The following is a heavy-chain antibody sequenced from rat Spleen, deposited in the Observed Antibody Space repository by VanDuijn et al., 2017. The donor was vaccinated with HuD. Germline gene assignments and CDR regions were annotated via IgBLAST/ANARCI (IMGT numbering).Heavy chain of an antibody. CDR2: ISYDDTST. J-gene: IGHJ2*01. CDR1: GFTFSDYY. V-gene: IGHV5-22*01. Sequence: EVQLAESGGGLVQPGRSLKLSCAVSGFTFSDYYMAWVRQAPTKGLEWVASISYDDTSTHYRDSVKGRFTISRENAYSTLYLQMNSLRSEDTGTYYCARALGYWGQGVMVTVSS. CDR3: ARALGY.